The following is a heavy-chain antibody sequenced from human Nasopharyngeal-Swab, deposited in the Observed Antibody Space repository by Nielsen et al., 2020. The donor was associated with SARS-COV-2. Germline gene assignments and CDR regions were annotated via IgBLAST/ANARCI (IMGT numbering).Heavy chain of an antibody. CDR3: ARDYRTYYYGSGYYYYYGMDV. D-gene: IGHD3-10*01. Sequence: GGSLRLSCAASGFTFSSYWMHWVRQAPGKGLVWVSRINSDGSSTSYADSVKGRFTISRDNAKNTLYLQMNRLRAEDTAVYYCARDYRTYYYGSGYYYYYGMDVWGQGTTVTVSS. CDR2: INSDGSST. V-gene: IGHV3-74*01. CDR1: GFTFSSYW. J-gene: IGHJ6*02.